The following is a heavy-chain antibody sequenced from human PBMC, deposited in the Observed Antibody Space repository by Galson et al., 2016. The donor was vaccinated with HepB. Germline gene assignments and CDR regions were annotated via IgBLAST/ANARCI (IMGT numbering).Heavy chain of an antibody. CDR1: GFSFSSYN. D-gene: IGHD3-16*01. CDR2: ISRTGETF. J-gene: IGHJ4*02. Sequence: SLRLAGAASGFSFSSYNMDWVRRAPGTGLEWVSYISRTGETFYYADSVKGRFPISRDNAKNLRYLQMNSLRDEDTAVYYCARDRRHNYAFFDSWGQGTPITVSS. V-gene: IGHV3-48*02. CDR3: ARDRRHNYAFFDS.